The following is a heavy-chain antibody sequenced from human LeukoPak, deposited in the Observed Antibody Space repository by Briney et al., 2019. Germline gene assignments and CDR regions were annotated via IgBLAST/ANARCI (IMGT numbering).Heavy chain of an antibody. CDR2: IYTSGST. CDR1: GGSNISYY. V-gene: IGHV4-4*07. D-gene: IGHD4-17*01. J-gene: IGHJ3*02. Sequence: PSETLSLTCTVSGGSNISYYWSWIRQPAGKGLEWIGRIYTSGSTNYNPSLKSRVTISVDKSKNQFSLKLSSVTAADTAVYYCAIDPIDHGSLDAFDIWGQGTMVTVSS. CDR3: AIDPIDHGSLDAFDI.